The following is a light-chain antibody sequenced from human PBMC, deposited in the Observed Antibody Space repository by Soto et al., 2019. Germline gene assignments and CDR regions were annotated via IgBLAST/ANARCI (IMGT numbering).Light chain of an antibody. Sequence: EIVMTQSPAPLSVSPGERATLSCMASQSVSSYLAWYQQKPGQAPRLLIYGASTRATGIPARFSGSGSGTEFTLTISSLQSEDFAVYYCQQYNNWPETFGQGTKVDI. CDR2: GAS. CDR3: QQYNNWPET. V-gene: IGKV3-15*01. CDR1: QSVSSY. J-gene: IGKJ1*01.